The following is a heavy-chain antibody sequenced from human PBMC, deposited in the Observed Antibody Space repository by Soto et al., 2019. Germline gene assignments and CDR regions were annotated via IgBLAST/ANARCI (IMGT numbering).Heavy chain of an antibody. Sequence: QVQLQESGPGLVKPSETLSLTCTVSGDSISNDNWWSWVRQPPEKGLEWIGEIHRSGSATYNPSLMSRVTISVDNSKNQLSLEVRSVTAADTVVYYCARNDYFDMGVWGPGTTVTVSS. CDR1: GDSISNDNW. CDR2: IHRSGSA. V-gene: IGHV4-4*02. CDR3: ARNDYFDMGV. J-gene: IGHJ6*02.